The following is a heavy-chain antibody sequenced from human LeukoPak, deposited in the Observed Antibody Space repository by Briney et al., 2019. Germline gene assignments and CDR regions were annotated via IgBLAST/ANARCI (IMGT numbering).Heavy chain of an antibody. CDR2: VSGDGSQT. J-gene: IGHJ4*02. CDR1: GFAFRDYP. D-gene: IGHD2-21*02. Sequence: GGSLRLSCAASGFAFRDYPMSWVRQVTGEALEWVATVSGDGSQTYDSVSLKGRFTISRDNFDNTVYLRMSGLRAEDTAIYYCAKAIDSRGHWYERGADYWGQGTPVTVSS. V-gene: IGHV3-23*01. CDR3: AKAIDSRGHWYERGADY.